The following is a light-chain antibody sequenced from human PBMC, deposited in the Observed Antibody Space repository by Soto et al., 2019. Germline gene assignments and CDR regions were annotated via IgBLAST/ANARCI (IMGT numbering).Light chain of an antibody. V-gene: IGKV1-5*01. Sequence: DIEMTQSPSTLSASVGDRVTITCRASQTIRRWLAWYQQRPGKAPKVLIYDASTLESGVPARFSGSGSETESTLTNSSLQPEDSATYSGQHDNGDPWTFAKGPKVEIK. J-gene: IGKJ1*01. CDR2: DAS. CDR3: QHDNGDPWT. CDR1: QTIRRW.